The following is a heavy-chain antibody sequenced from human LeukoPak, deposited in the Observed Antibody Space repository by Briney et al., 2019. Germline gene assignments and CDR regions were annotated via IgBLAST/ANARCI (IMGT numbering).Heavy chain of an antibody. V-gene: IGHV4-38-2*01. CDR2: IYHSGST. CDR1: GYSISSGYY. D-gene: IGHD3-10*01. CDR3: ARPVRFGESNWFDP. Sequence: PSETLSLTCAVSGYSISSGYYWGWIRQPPGKGLEWIGSIYHSGSTYYNPSLKSRVTISVDTSKNQFSLKLSSVTAADTAVYYCARPVRFGESNWFDPWGPGTLVTVSS. J-gene: IGHJ5*02.